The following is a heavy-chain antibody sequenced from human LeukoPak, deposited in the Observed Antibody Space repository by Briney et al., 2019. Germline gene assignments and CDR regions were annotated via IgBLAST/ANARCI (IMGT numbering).Heavy chain of an antibody. J-gene: IGHJ4*02. CDR2: INAGNGNT. Sequence: ASVKVSCKASGYTFTSYAMHWVRQAPGQGLEWMGWINAGNGNTKYSQKFQGRVTITRDTSASTAYMELSSLRSEDTAVYYCARGSYGYSGYDWSFDYWGQGTLVTVSS. CDR1: GYTFTSYA. CDR3: ARGSYGYSGYDWSFDY. V-gene: IGHV1-3*01. D-gene: IGHD5-12*01.